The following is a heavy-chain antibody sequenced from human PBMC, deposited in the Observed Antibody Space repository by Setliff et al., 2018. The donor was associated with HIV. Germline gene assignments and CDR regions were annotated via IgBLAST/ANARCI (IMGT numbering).Heavy chain of an antibody. CDR1: GGSFSGCY. D-gene: IGHD6-19*01. CDR2: INNSGST. CDR3: ARPGKQWLVHRNWFDPYLDY. J-gene: IGHJ4*02. V-gene: IGHV4-34*01. Sequence: LSLTCAVYGGSFSGCYWTWIRQPPGKGLEWIGEINNSGSTNYNPSLKSRVTISVDTSKKQFSLKLSSVTAADTAVYYCARPGKQWLVHRNWFDPYLDYWGQGTLVTVSS.